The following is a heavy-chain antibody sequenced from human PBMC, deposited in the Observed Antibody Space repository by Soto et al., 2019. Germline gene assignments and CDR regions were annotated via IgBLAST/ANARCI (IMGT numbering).Heavy chain of an antibody. Sequence: PSETLSLTCTVSGGSISISGYYWVLIRQPPGKGLEWIASIYYSGSTYYNPSLKSRVTIYGDTSKNQFSLKLSSVTAADTAVYYFARELGYCSGGNCYSLNAFDIWGQGTMVT. CDR1: GGSISISGYY. V-gene: IGHV4-39*01. CDR2: IYYSGST. CDR3: ARELGYCSGGNCYSLNAFDI. J-gene: IGHJ3*02. D-gene: IGHD2-15*01.